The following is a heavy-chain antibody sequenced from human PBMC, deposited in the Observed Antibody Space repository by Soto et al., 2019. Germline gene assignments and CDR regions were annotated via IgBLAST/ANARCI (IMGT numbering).Heavy chain of an antibody. CDR1: GYTFSSYD. D-gene: IGHD6-19*01. V-gene: IGHV1-8*01. J-gene: IGHJ3*02. CDR2: MNPNSGNT. CDR3: ARAGSGWSDDAFDI. Sequence: QVQLVQSGAEVKKPGASVKVSCKASGYTFSSYDINWVRQATGQGLEWMGWMNPNSGNTAYAQKFQGRVTMARDTSITIAYMELSSLRSEDTAVYYCARAGSGWSDDAFDIWGQGTMVTVSS.